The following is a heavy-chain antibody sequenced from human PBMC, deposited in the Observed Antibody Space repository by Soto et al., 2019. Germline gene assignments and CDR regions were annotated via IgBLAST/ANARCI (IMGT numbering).Heavy chain of an antibody. D-gene: IGHD4-17*01. J-gene: IGHJ5*01. CDR1: GFTFSSYA. CDR2: ITSSGGRT. CDR3: AKDTRYADYVRWFDS. V-gene: IGHV3-23*01. Sequence: EVHLLESGGGLVQPGGSLRLSCTASGFTFSSYAMTWVRQAPGRGLEVVSGITSSGGRTYYADSVKGRFTISRDNSNSTLYLQMNSLRAEDTAVYYCAKDTRYADYVRWFDSWGQGTLVTVSS.